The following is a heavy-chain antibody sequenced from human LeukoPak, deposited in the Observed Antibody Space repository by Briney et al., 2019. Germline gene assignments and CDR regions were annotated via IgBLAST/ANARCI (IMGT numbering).Heavy chain of an antibody. D-gene: IGHD2-15*01. V-gene: IGHV4-61*02. CDR1: GGSISSGSYY. CDR2: IYTSGST. CDR3: ARDNHSNYGMDV. Sequence: PSQTLSLTCTVSGGSISSGSYYWSWIRQPAGKGLEWIGRIYTSGSTNYNPSLKSRVTISVDTSKNQFSLKLSSVTAADTAVYHCARDNHSNYGMDVWGQGTTVTVSS. J-gene: IGHJ6*02.